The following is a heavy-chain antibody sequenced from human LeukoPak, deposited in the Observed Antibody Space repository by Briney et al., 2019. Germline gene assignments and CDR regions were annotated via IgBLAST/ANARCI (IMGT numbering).Heavy chain of an antibody. J-gene: IGHJ4*02. CDR3: AKDGDWAFDH. CDR2: ISPSGDIT. Sequence: GGSLRLSCAASGFTFSSYSMNWVRQAPGKGLEWVSGISPSGDITYYADSVNGRFTISGDNSRSTLYLQMNSLRVEDTAVYYCAKDGDWAFDHWAQGTLVSVSS. CDR1: GFTFSSYS. D-gene: IGHD2-21*02. V-gene: IGHV3-23*01.